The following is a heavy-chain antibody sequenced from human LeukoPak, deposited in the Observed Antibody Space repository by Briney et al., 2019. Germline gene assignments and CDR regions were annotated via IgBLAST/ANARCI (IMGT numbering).Heavy chain of an antibody. J-gene: IGHJ3*02. CDR3: ARVSVSGAFDI. D-gene: IGHD3-16*02. CDR2: INAGNGNT. Sequence: VASVKVSCKASEYTFTSYAMHWVRQAPGQRLEWMGWINAGNGNTKYSQKFQGRVTITRDTSASTAYMELSSLRSEDTAVYYCARVSVSGAFDIWGQGTMVTVSS. V-gene: IGHV1-3*01. CDR1: EYTFTSYA.